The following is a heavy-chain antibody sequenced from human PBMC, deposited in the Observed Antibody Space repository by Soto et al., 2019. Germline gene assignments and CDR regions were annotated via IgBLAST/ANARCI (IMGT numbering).Heavy chain of an antibody. CDR2: INPSGGST. CDR3: ASSGGKSIFGVVTNNWFDP. D-gene: IGHD3-3*01. Sequence: GASVKVSCKASGYTFTSYYMHWVRQAPGQGLERMGIINPSGGSTSYAQKFQGRVTMTRDTSTSTVYMELSSLRSEDTAVYYCASSGGKSIFGVVTNNWFDPWGQGTLVTVSS. J-gene: IGHJ5*02. CDR1: GYTFTSYY. V-gene: IGHV1-46*03.